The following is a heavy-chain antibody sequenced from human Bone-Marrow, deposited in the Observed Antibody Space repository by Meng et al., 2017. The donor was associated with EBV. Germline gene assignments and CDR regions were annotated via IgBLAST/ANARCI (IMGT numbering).Heavy chain of an antibody. CDR2: LIPMSGAP. Sequence: QVQLVQSGAEVKKXXCSVKVSCKTSGGTFNSDAVSWVRQAPGQGLEWLGGLIPMSGAPNYAQKFQGRVTITADESTNTHYMDLSSLSSEDTAVYYCASESGRGYTPDYWGQGTLVTVSS. D-gene: IGHD3-10*01. CDR3: ASESGRGYTPDY. CDR1: GGTFNSDA. V-gene: IGHV1-69*01. J-gene: IGHJ4*02.